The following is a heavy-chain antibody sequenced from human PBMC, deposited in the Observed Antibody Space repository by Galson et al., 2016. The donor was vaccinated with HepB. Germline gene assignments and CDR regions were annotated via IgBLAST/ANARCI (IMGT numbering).Heavy chain of an antibody. CDR3: ARAPWDYYYGMDV. J-gene: IGHJ6*02. Sequence: SLRLSCAVSGFTFSDYYMSWIRQAPGKGLEWISDISSSGSTIYYADSVKGRFTIARDNAKNSLYLQMSSLRAEDTAVYYCARAPWDYYYGMDVWGQGTTVTVSS. D-gene: IGHD1-26*01. CDR1: GFTFSDYY. V-gene: IGHV3-11*01. CDR2: ISSSGSTI.